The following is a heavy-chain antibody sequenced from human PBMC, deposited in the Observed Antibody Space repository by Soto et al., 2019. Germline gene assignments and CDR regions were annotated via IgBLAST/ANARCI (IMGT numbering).Heavy chain of an antibody. J-gene: IGHJ3*02. CDR1: GYRFSISW. Sequence: GSLKISCKGSGYRFSISWVAWVRQMPGKGLEYVGIIYPSDSDTRYSPSFQGQVTISVDNSVSTAYLQWDSLKASDTAVYYCARYSGTYSHAFDIWGQGTVVTVSS. D-gene: IGHD1-26*01. V-gene: IGHV5-51*01. CDR3: ARYSGTYSHAFDI. CDR2: IYPSDSDT.